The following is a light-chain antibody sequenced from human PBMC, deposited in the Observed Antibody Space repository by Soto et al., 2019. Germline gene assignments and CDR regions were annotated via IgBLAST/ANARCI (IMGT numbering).Light chain of an antibody. V-gene: IGKV3-11*01. CDR3: QQRSNWPPIT. J-gene: IGKJ5*01. Sequence: EIVLTQSPATLSLSPGERATLSCRASQSVSSYLAWYQQKPGQAPMLLIYDASNRATGIPARFSGRGSGTDFTLTISSLEPEDFALYYCQQRSNWPPITFGQGTRLEIK. CDR2: DAS. CDR1: QSVSSY.